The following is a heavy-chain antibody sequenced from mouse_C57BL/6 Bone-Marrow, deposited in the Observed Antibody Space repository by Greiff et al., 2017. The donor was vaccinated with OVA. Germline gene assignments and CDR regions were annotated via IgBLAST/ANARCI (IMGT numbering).Heavy chain of an antibody. CDR2: ISYDGSN. Sequence: EVQRVESGPGLVKPSQSLSLTCSVTGYSITSGYYWNWIRQFPGNKLEWMGYISYDGSNNYNPSLKNRISITRDTSKNQFFLKLNSVTTEDTATYYCARDYDYDSDYYAMDYWGQGTSVTVSS. V-gene: IGHV3-6*01. CDR1: GYSITSGYY. D-gene: IGHD2-4*01. J-gene: IGHJ4*01. CDR3: ARDYDYDSDYYAMDY.